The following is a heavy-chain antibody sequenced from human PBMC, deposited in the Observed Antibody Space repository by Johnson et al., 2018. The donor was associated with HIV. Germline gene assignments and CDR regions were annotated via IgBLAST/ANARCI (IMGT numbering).Heavy chain of an antibody. D-gene: IGHD2-2*01. J-gene: IGHJ3*01. Sequence: VQLVESGGGLVQPGGSLRLSCRASGFPFSNAWMNLVRQAPGKGLEWVGRIKSETDGGTPDYPASVKGRFTISRDDSKTTLYLQMNSLKTEDTAVYYCTTDHYAVVNSRDNAFDVWGQGTMVTVSS. CDR3: TTDHYAVVNSRDNAFDV. V-gene: IGHV3-15*01. CDR1: GFPFSNAW. CDR2: IKSETDGGTP.